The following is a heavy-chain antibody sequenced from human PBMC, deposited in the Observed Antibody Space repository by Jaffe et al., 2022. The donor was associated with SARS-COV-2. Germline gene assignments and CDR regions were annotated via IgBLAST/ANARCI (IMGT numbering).Heavy chain of an antibody. Sequence: EVQLVESGGALVEPGGSLRLSCAASGFTLSDTWMTWVRQAPGKGLEWVGRIRRKSDGGTTDYAAPVRGRFTISRDDSKNTLYLQMNSLESEDTAVYYCTETLGNWGQGTLVTVSS. V-gene: IGHV3-15*02. D-gene: IGHD7-27*01. CDR3: TETLGN. J-gene: IGHJ4*02. CDR2: IRRKSDGGTT. CDR1: GFTLSDTW.